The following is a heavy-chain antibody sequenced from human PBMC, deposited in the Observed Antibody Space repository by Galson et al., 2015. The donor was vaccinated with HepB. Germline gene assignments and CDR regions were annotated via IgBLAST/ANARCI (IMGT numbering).Heavy chain of an antibody. D-gene: IGHD5-24*01. CDR1: GGSISIYY. J-gene: IGHJ3*02. CDR2: IYYSGGT. Sequence: SETLSLTCTVSGGSISIYYWSWIRQPPGKGREWIGYIYYSGGTNYNPSLKSRVPISVDTSKNQCSLKLRSGTAADTAVYYCARARWQPDRGAAFEIWGQGTMVTVSS. V-gene: IGHV4-59*01. CDR3: ARARWQPDRGAAFEI.